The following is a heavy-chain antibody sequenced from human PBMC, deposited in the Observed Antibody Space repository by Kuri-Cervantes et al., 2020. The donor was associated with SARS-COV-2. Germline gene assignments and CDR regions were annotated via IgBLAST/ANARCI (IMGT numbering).Heavy chain of an antibody. V-gene: IGHV4-59*01. J-gene: IGHJ4*02. D-gene: IGHD6-13*01. CDR3: ARGSSSWPKHSFDY. CDR1: GGPISSYY. CDR2: IYYSGST. Sequence: SETLSLTCTVSGGPISSYYWSWIRQPPGKGLEWIGYIYYSGSTNYNPSLKSRVTISVDTSKNQFSLKLSSVTAADTAVYYCARGSSSWPKHSFDYWGQGTLVTVSS.